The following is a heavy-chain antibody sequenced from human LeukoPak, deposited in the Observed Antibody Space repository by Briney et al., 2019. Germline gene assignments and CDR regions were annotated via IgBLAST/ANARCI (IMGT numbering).Heavy chain of an antibody. Sequence: GGSLRLSCAASGFTFSSYSMNWVRQAPGKGLEWVSYISSSSSTIYYADSVKGRFTISRDNAKNSLYLQMNSLRAEDTAVYYCARAWWGSYCGDAFDIWGQGTMVTVSS. CDR1: GFTFSSYS. D-gene: IGHD1-26*01. CDR2: ISSSSSTI. V-gene: IGHV3-48*01. CDR3: ARAWWGSYCGDAFDI. J-gene: IGHJ3*02.